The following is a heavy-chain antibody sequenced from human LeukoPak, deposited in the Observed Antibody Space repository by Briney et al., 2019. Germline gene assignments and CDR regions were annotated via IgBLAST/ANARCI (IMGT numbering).Heavy chain of an antibody. J-gene: IGHJ4*02. CDR3: AKETFDY. CDR2: ISWNSGNI. CDR1: GFTFDNYA. V-gene: IGHV3-9*01. Sequence: PGGSLRLSCAASGFTFDNYAMHWVRQAAGKGLEWVSGISWNSGNIGYADSVKGRFTISRDNAKNSLFLQMNSLRPEDTALYYCAKETFDYWGQGTLVTVSS.